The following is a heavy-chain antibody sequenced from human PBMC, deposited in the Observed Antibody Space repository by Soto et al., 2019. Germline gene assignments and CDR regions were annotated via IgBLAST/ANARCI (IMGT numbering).Heavy chain of an antibody. CDR3: ARDRPNCSGGSCYSGCCGY. Sequence: ASVKLSCKASGYTFTSYGISWVRQAPGQGLEWMGWISAYNGNTNYAQKLQGRVTMTTDTSTSTAYMELRSLRSDDTAVYYCARDRPNCSGGSCYSGCCGYWGQGTLVTVSS. D-gene: IGHD2-15*01. J-gene: IGHJ4*02. CDR2: ISAYNGNT. CDR1: GYTFTSYG. V-gene: IGHV1-18*01.